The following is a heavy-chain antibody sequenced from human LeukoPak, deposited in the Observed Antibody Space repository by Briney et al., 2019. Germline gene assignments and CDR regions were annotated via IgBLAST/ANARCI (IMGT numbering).Heavy chain of an antibody. CDR1: GGSISSYY. V-gene: IGHV4-59*01. Sequence: SETLSLTCTVSGGSISSYYWSWIRQPPGKGLEWIGYIYYSGSTNYNPSLKSRVTISVDTSKNQFSLKLGSVTAADTAVYYCASLQKLGDAFDIWGQGTMVTVSS. D-gene: IGHD3-3*02. CDR2: IYYSGST. J-gene: IGHJ3*02. CDR3: ASLQKLGDAFDI.